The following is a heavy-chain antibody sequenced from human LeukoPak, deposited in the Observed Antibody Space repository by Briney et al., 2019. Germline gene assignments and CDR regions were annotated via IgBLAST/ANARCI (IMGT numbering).Heavy chain of an antibody. J-gene: IGHJ4*02. Sequence: PGGSLRLSCAASGFTFSSYGMHWVRQAPGKGLEWVAVISYDGSNKYYADSVKGRFTISRDNSKNTPYLQMNSLRAEDTAVYYCANANYYDSSGLNFDYWGQGTLVTVSS. D-gene: IGHD3-22*01. CDR2: ISYDGSNK. V-gene: IGHV3-30*18. CDR3: ANANYYDSSGLNFDY. CDR1: GFTFSSYG.